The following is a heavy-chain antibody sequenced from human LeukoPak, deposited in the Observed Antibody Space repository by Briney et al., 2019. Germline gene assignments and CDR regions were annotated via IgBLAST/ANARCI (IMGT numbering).Heavy chain of an antibody. Sequence: GGSLRLSCAASGFTFSSYGMSWVRQAPGKGLEWVSAISGSGGSTYYADSVKGRFTISRDNSKNTLYLQMNSLRAEDTAVYYCAKGSGRTYYYYMDVWGKGTTVTISS. CDR2: ISGSGGST. CDR1: GFTFSSYG. CDR3: AKGSGRTYYYYMDV. V-gene: IGHV3-23*01. J-gene: IGHJ6*03.